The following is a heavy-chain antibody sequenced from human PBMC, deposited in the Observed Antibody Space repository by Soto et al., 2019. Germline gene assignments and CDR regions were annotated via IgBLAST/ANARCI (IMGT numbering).Heavy chain of an antibody. CDR2: IIPIFGTA. V-gene: IGHV1-69*13. Sequence: ASVKVSCKASGGTFSSHAISWVRQAPGQGLEWMGGIIPIFGTANYAQKFQGRVTITADESTSTAYMELSSLRSEDTAVYYCARDTLDSSGYYYELWGQGTLVTVSS. J-gene: IGHJ4*02. D-gene: IGHD3-22*01. CDR1: GGTFSSHA. CDR3: ARDTLDSSGYYYEL.